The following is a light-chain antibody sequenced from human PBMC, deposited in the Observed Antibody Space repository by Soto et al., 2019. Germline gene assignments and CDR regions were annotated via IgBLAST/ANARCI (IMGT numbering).Light chain of an antibody. CDR1: QAILTY. J-gene: IGKJ4*01. V-gene: IGKV1-39*01. Sequence: DIHLTQSPSSLSAAVGDRVTITCRVSQAILTYLNWFQQKAGKAPEVLIYGASSLRSGVPSRFTGSGSATDFTLTITSLQPEDAGTYFCQQTFSPAVTFGGGTKVDIK. CDR3: QQTFSPAVT. CDR2: GAS.